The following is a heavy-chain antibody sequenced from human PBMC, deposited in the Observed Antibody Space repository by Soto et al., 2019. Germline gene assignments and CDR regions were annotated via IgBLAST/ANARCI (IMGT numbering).Heavy chain of an antibody. J-gene: IGHJ4*02. D-gene: IGHD3-16*01. CDR1: GFTFSSYG. Sequence: PGGSLRLSCAASGFTFSSYGMHWVRQAPGKGLEWVAVISYDGSNKYYADSVKGRFTISRDNSKNTLYLQMNSLRAEDTAVYYRARLSEYTFWGNWGQGTLVTVS. CDR3: ARLSEYTFWGN. V-gene: IGHV3-30*03. CDR2: ISYDGSNK.